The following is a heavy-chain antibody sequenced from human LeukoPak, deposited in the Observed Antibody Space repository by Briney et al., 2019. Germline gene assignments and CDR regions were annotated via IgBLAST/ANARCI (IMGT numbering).Heavy chain of an antibody. J-gene: IGHJ4*02. CDR1: GGSISSGGYS. CDR3: ARGGGGYYDSSGHPFDY. V-gene: IGHV4-30-2*01. D-gene: IGHD3-22*01. CDR2: IYHSGST. Sequence: SETLSLTCAVSGGSISSGGYSWSWIRQPPGKGLEWIGYIYHSGSTYYNPSLKSRVTISVDRSKNQFSLKLSSVTAADTAVYYCARGGGGYYDSSGHPFDYWGQGTLVTVSS.